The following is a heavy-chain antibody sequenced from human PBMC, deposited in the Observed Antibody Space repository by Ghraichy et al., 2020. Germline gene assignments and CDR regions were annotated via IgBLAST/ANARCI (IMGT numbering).Heavy chain of an antibody. CDR2: ISDGGGST. V-gene: IGHV3-23*01. D-gene: IGHD4-17*01. J-gene: IGHJ6*03. CDR3: AKRETTVTDFHYSYYMDV. Sequence: GGSLRLSCTASGFTFSNYAMNWVRQAPGKGLEWVSGISDGGGSTYYADSVKGRFTISRDNSKNTLYLQMNSLRVEDTAIYYCAKRETTVTDFHYSYYMDVWGKGTTVTVSS. CDR1: GFTFSNYA.